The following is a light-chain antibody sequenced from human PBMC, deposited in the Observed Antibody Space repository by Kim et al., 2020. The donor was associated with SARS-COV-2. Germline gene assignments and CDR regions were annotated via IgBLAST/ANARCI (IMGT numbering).Light chain of an antibody. Sequence: SYVLTQPPSVSVSPGQTASITCSGNKLGSRYVSWYQQRPGQSPVVVIYQDNTRPTGIPERFSGSNSGNTATLTISGTQAMDEADYYCQAWDSRTSYVFGSGTKVTVL. CDR3: QAWDSRTSYV. CDR2: QDN. J-gene: IGLJ1*01. V-gene: IGLV3-1*01. CDR1: KLGSRY.